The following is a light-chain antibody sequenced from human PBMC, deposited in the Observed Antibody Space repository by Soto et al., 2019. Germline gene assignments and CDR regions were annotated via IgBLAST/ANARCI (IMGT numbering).Light chain of an antibody. CDR2: AAS. CDR3: QHYVNYPIT. J-gene: IGKJ5*01. Sequence: DIQMTQSPSSRSASVGDSVTITCRASQDISNYLAWFQQKPGKAPKSLIYAASTLQSGVPSKFSGTGSETDFSLTITNLQPEDFATYYCQHYVNYPITFGQGTRLEIK. CDR1: QDISNY. V-gene: IGKV1-16*02.